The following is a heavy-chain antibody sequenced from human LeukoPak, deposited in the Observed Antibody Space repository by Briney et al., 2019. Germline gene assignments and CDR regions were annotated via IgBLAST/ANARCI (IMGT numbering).Heavy chain of an antibody. Sequence: PGGSLRLSCAASGLTFSTCWMHWVRQAPGKGLVWVSRINTDGRSTSYADSVKGRFTISRDNAKNTLHLQMNSLRAEDTAAYFCVRELDITVAAAPYYWGQGTLVTVSS. V-gene: IGHV3-74*01. CDR2: INTDGRST. CDR1: GLTFSTCW. CDR3: VRELDITVAAAPYY. D-gene: IGHD6-19*01. J-gene: IGHJ4*02.